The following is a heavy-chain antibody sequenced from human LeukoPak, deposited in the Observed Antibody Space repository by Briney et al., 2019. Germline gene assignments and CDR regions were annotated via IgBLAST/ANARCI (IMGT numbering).Heavy chain of an antibody. Sequence: VASVKVPCKVSGDTLTELSTHWVRQAPGKGLEWMGGFDPEHGEMIYAQKLQGRVTMTEDRSTDTAYMELSSLRSEDTAVYYCATGGPWDLLKYWGQGTLVTVSS. CDR1: GDTLTELS. V-gene: IGHV1-24*01. D-gene: IGHD3-9*01. CDR2: FDPEHGEM. CDR3: ATGGPWDLLKY. J-gene: IGHJ4*02.